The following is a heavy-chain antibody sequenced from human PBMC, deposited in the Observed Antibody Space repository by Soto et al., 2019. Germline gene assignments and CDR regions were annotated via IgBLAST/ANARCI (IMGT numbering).Heavy chain of an antibody. CDR3: ARVGTMVRGVGPIDY. Sequence: QVQLVESGGGLVKPGGSLRLSCAASGFTFSDYYMSWIRQAPGKGLEWVSYISSSSSYTNYADSVKGRFTISRDNAKNSLYLQMNSLRADDTAVYYCARVGTMVRGVGPIDYWGQGTLVTVSS. CDR2: ISSSSSYT. J-gene: IGHJ4*02. CDR1: GFTFSDYY. V-gene: IGHV3-11*05. D-gene: IGHD3-10*01.